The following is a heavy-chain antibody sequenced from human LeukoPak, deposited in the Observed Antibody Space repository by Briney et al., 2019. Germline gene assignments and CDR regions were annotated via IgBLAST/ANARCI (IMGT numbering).Heavy chain of an antibody. J-gene: IGHJ3*02. Sequence: GRSLRLSCAASGFTFSSYGMHWVRQAPGKGLEWVAVISYDGSNKYYADSVKGRFTISRDNSKNTLYLQMNSLRAEDTAVYYCAKRWGPYGGPPRPRAFDIWGQGTMVTVSS. CDR2: ISYDGSNK. D-gene: IGHD4-23*01. CDR3: AKRWGPYGGPPRPRAFDI. CDR1: GFTFSSYG. V-gene: IGHV3-30*18.